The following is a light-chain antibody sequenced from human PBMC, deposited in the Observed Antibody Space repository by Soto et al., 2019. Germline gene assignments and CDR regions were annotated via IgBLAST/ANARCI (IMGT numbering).Light chain of an antibody. CDR1: SSDVGGYNY. CDR3: CSYAGSYVV. Sequence: QSALTQPRSVSGSPGQSVTISCTGTSSDVGGYNYVSWYQQHPGKAPKLMIYDVSKRPSGVPDRFSGSKSGNTPSLTISGLQAEDEADYYCCSYAGSYVVFGGGTQLTVL. CDR2: DVS. J-gene: IGLJ2*01. V-gene: IGLV2-11*01.